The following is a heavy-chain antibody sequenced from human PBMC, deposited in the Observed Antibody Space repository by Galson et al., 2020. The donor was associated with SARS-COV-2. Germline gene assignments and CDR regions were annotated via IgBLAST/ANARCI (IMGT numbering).Heavy chain of an antibody. D-gene: IGHD3-10*01. Sequence: PGGSLRLSCAASGIAISDCWMSWVRQAPGKGLEWVANIKQDGSDKHYVDSVKGRFTISRDNAKNSMYLQMNSLRAEDTAVYYCTTESRGSYDSWGQGTLVSVSS. J-gene: IGHJ4*02. CDR2: IKQDGSDK. CDR3: TTESRGSYDS. CDR1: GIAISDCW. V-gene: IGHV3-7*01.